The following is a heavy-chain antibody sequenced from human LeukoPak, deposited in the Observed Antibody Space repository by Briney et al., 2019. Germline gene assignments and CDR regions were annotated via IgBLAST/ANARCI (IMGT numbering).Heavy chain of an antibody. CDR3: ARESYLDWFDP. D-gene: IGHD3-10*01. V-gene: IGHV4-34*01. Sequence: ASETLSLTCAVHGASFTGYSWRWVRQPPGKGLEWLGEISHRVSTNYNPPLKRRVTISLDTSKNQFSLKINSVTAADSGIYYCARESYLDWFDPWSQGTLVTVSS. CDR1: GASFTGYS. J-gene: IGHJ5*02. CDR2: ISHRVST.